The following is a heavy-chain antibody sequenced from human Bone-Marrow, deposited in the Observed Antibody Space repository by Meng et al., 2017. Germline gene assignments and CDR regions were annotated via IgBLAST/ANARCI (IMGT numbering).Heavy chain of an antibody. V-gene: IGHV4-31*03. CDR1: GGSISSGGYY. Sequence: SETLSLTCTASGGSISSGGYYWSWIRQHPGKGLEWIGYVYYSGSTYYNPSLKSRLTISVNTSQNQFSLNLNSVTAAATAVYSFARDRVGGTAAQFDSWGQGTMVTVSS. D-gene: IGHD1-26*01. CDR3: ARDRVGGTAAQFDS. CDR2: VYYSGST. J-gene: IGHJ4*02.